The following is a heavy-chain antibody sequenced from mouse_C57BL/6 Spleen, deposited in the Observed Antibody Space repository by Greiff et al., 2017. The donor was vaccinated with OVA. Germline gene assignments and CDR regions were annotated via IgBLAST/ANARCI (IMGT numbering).Heavy chain of an antibody. CDR3: ARGGKLGRSYWYFDV. CDR1: GYAFSSYW. J-gene: IGHJ1*03. CDR2: IYPGDGDT. V-gene: IGHV1-80*01. Sequence: VQLQQSGAELVKPGASVKISCKASGYAFSSYWMNWVKQRPGKGLEWIGQIYPGDGDTNYNGKFKGKATLTADKSSSTAYMQLSSLTSEDSAVYFCARGGKLGRSYWYFDVWGTGTTVTVSS. D-gene: IGHD4-1*01.